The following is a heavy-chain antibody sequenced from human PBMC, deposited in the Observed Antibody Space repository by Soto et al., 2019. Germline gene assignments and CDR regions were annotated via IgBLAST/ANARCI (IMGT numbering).Heavy chain of an antibody. Sequence: SETLSLTCTVSGGSISSSSYYWGWIRQPPGKGLEWIGSIYYSGSTYYNPSLKSRVTISVDTSKNQFSLKLSSVTAADTAVYYCARHGYYGSGSYYRRPPRGFDPWGQGTLVTVSS. V-gene: IGHV4-39*01. CDR2: IYYSGST. J-gene: IGHJ5*02. D-gene: IGHD3-10*01. CDR3: ARHGYYGSGSYYRRPPRGFDP. CDR1: GGSISSSSYY.